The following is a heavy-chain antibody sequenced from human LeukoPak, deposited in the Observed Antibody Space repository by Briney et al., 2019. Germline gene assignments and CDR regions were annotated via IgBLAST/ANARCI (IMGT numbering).Heavy chain of an antibody. J-gene: IGHJ4*02. Sequence: ASVKVSCKASGYTFTSYAMHWVRQAPGQRLEWMGWSNAGNGNTKYSQEFQGRVTITADESTSTAYMELSSLRSEDTAVYYCASSVDTAMEWYYFDYWGQGTLVTVSS. D-gene: IGHD5-18*01. CDR2: SNAGNGNT. CDR3: ASSVDTAMEWYYFDY. CDR1: GYTFTSYA. V-gene: IGHV1-3*02.